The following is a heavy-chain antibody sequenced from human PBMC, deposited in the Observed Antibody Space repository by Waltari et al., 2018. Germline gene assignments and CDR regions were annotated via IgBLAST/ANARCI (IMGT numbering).Heavy chain of an antibody. Sequence: QVQLQQWGAGLLKPSETLSLTCAVYGGSFSGYYWSWIRQPPGKGLEWIGEINHSGSTNSNPSLKSRVTISVDTSKNQFSLKLSSVTAADTAVYYCARGRPCINYYDRSCDAFDIWGQGTMVTVSS. CDR3: ARGRPCINYYDRSCDAFDI. CDR2: INHSGST. D-gene: IGHD3-22*01. V-gene: IGHV4-34*01. J-gene: IGHJ3*02. CDR1: GGSFSGYY.